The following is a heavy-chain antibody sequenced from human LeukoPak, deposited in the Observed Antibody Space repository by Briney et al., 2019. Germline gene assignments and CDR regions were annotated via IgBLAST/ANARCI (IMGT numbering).Heavy chain of an antibody. Sequence: PSETLSLTCTVSGGSISSYYWSWIRQPPGKGLEWIGCIYYSGSTNYNPSLKSRVTMSVDTSKNQFSLKLRSVTAADTAVYYCARLAAGLYYCGMDVWGQGTTVTVSS. CDR3: ARLAAGLYYCGMDV. CDR2: IYYSGST. CDR1: GGSISSYY. V-gene: IGHV4-59*08. J-gene: IGHJ6*02. D-gene: IGHD2-15*01.